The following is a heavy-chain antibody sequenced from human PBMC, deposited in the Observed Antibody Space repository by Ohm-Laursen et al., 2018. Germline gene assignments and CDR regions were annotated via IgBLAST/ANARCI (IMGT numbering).Heavy chain of an antibody. J-gene: IGHJ4*02. V-gene: IGHV3-23*01. CDR1: GFTFSSYG. CDR2: ISDSGRKT. CDR3: AKDRMVYAD. Sequence: SLRLSCSASGFTFSSYGMHWVRQAPGKGLEWVSAISDSGRKTYYADSVKGRFTISRDNSKNTLYLQMSSLRAEDTAVYYCAKDRMVYADWGQGTLVTVSS. D-gene: IGHD2-8*01.